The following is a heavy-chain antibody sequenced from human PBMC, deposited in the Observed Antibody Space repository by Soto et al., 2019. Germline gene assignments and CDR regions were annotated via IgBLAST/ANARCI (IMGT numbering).Heavy chain of an antibody. J-gene: IGHJ6*04. CDR2: FDPEDGET. V-gene: IGHV1-24*01. CDR3: ATGYCSGGSCTVSMDV. D-gene: IGHD2-15*01. Sequence: ASVKVSCKVSGYTLTGFSMHWVRQAPGKGLEWMGGFDPEDGETIYAQKLQGRVTMTEDTSTDTAYMELSSLRSEDTAVYYGATGYCSGGSCTVSMDVWGKGTTVTVSS. CDR1: GYTLTGFS.